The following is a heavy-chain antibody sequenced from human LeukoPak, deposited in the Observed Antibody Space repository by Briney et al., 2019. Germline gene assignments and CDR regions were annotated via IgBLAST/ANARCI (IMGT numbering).Heavy chain of an antibody. D-gene: IGHD2-2*03. V-gene: IGHV4-30-4*01. CDR2: IYYSGST. J-gene: IGHJ4*02. CDR1: GGSIGSGEYY. Sequence: SQTLSLTCNVSGGSIGSGEYYWTWIRQPPGKGLEWIGYIYYSGSTYYNPSLTSRVTMSVDTSKNQFSLKLTSVTAADTAVYYCGRVGEYGYYVPRTCFSPFGYWGQGALVTVSS. CDR3: GRVGEYGYYVPRTCFSPFGY.